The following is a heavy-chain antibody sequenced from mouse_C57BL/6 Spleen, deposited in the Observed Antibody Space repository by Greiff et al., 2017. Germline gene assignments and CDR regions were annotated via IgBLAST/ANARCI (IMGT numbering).Heavy chain of an antibody. CDR2: IWSGGST. Sequence: VQLQQSGPGLVQPSQSLSITCTVSGFSLTSYGVHWVRQSPGKGLEWLGVIWSGGSTDYNAAFISSLSISKDNSKSQVFFKMNSLQADDTAIYYCARQGYGSSSWFAYWGQGTLVTVSA. J-gene: IGHJ3*01. CDR3: ARQGYGSSSWFAY. CDR1: GFSLTSYG. D-gene: IGHD1-1*01. V-gene: IGHV2-2*01.